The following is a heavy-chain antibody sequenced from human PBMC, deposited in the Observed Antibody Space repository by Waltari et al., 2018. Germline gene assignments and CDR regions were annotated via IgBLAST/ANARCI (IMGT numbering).Heavy chain of an antibody. D-gene: IGHD1-7*01. CDR3: ASGNSHAFDL. Sequence: EVQLVESGGGLVQPGGSLRVSCTASGFTFSSYWMHWVRQVPGKGLVWVSRINSDGSGTSYADSANGRFTISRDNAKNTLFLQMNSLRGEDTAVYYCASGNSHAFDLWGQGTMVTVSS. CDR2: INSDGSGT. J-gene: IGHJ3*01. CDR1: GFTFSSYW. V-gene: IGHV3-74*01.